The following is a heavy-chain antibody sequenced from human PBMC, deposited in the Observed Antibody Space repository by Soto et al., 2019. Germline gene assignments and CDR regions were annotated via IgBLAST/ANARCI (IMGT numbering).Heavy chain of an antibody. Sequence: ASVKVSCKASGGTFSSYAISWVRQAPGQGLEWMGGIIPIFGTANYAQKFQGRVTITADESTSTAYMELSSLRSEDTAVYYCVQGKGVAGTPSYYYYGMDVWGQGTTVTVSS. D-gene: IGHD6-19*01. CDR2: IIPIFGTA. CDR1: GGTFSSYA. CDR3: VQGKGVAGTPSYYYYGMDV. V-gene: IGHV1-69*13. J-gene: IGHJ6*02.